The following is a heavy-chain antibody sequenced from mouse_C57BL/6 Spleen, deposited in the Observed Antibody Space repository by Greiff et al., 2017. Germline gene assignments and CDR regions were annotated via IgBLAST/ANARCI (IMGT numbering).Heavy chain of an antibody. J-gene: IGHJ4*01. Sequence: DVKLVESGGGLVKPGGSLKLSCAASGFTFSDYGMHWVRQAPEKGLEWVAYISSGSSTIYYADTVKGRFTISRDNAKNTLFLQMTSLRSEDTAMYYCARGDGSSTYAMDYWGEGTSVTDSS. D-gene: IGHD1-1*01. CDR1: GFTFSDYG. CDR2: ISSGSSTI. CDR3: ARGDGSSTYAMDY. V-gene: IGHV5-17*01.